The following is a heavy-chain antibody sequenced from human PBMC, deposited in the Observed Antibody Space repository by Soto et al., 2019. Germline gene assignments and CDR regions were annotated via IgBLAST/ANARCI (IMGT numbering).Heavy chain of an antibody. D-gene: IGHD3-10*01. CDR1: GYTFTSYG. V-gene: IGHV1-18*01. CDR2: ISAYNGNT. J-gene: IGHJ4*02. CDR3: AREYYYGSGPWY. Sequence: QVQLVQSGAEVKKPGASVKVSCKASGYTFTSYGISWVRQAPGQGLEWMGWISAYNGNTNYAQKPQGRATMTTETPTSTAYMELGSLRSSHSAVDYCAREYYYGSGPWYWGLGTLVTVSS.